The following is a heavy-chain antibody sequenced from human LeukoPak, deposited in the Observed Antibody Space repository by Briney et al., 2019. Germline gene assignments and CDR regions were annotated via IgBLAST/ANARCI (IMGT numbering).Heavy chain of an antibody. CDR1: GFTFSSYW. D-gene: IGHD3-22*01. Sequence: RGSLRLSCAASGFTFSSYWMSWVRQAPGKGLEWVANIKQDGSEKYYVDSVKGRFTISRDNAKNSLYLQMNSLRAEDTAVYSCARDRRNYYDSSGYYDYWGQGTLVTVSS. J-gene: IGHJ4*02. CDR2: IKQDGSEK. CDR3: ARDRRNYYDSSGYYDY. V-gene: IGHV3-7*01.